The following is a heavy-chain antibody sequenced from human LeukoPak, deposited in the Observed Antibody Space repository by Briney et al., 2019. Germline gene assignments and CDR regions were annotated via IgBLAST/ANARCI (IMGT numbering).Heavy chain of an antibody. CDR3: AKQYSGGWSDAFDI. V-gene: IGHV4-38-2*02. CDR2: IYHSGST. CDR1: GYSISSGYY. J-gene: IGHJ3*02. Sequence: SETLSLTCTVSGYSISSGYYWGWIRQPPGKGLEWIGSIYHSGSTYYNPSLKSRVTISVDTSKNQFSLKLSSVTAADTAVYYCAKQYSGGWSDAFDIWGQGTMVTVSS. D-gene: IGHD6-19*01.